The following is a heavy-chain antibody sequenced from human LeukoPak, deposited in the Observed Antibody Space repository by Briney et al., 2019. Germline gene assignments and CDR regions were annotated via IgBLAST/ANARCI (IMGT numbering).Heavy chain of an antibody. CDR3: ARAASAIVVVIATPFNDAFDI. Sequence: SETLSLTCTVSGYSISSGYYWGWIRQPPGKGLEWIGSIYHSGSTYYDPSLKSRVTISVDTSKNQFSLKLSSVTAADTAVYYCARAASAIVVVIATPFNDAFDIWGQGTMVTVSS. D-gene: IGHD2-21*01. J-gene: IGHJ3*02. CDR2: IYHSGST. V-gene: IGHV4-38-2*02. CDR1: GYSISSGYY.